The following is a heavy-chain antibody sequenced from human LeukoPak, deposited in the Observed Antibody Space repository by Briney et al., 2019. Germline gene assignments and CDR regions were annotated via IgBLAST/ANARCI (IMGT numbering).Heavy chain of an antibody. J-gene: IGHJ5*02. V-gene: IGHV1-69*01. CDR2: IIPIFGTA. CDR3: ARVSSSWYNDQNWFDP. CDR1: GGTFSSYA. D-gene: IGHD6-13*01. Sequence: SVKVSCKASGGTFSSYAISWVRQAPGQGLEWTGGIIPIFGTANYAQKFQGRVTITADESTSTAYMELSSLRSEDTAVYYCARVSSSWYNDQNWFDPWGQGTLVTVSS.